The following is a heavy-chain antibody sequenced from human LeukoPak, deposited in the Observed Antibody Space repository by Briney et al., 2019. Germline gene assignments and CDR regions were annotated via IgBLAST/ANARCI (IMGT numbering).Heavy chain of an antibody. CDR3: ARDRYYGSGSPPYGMDV. J-gene: IGHJ6*02. D-gene: IGHD3-10*01. Sequence: PSETLSLTCTVSNGSINTGDYFWTWVRQSPGKALEWIGHMYYTGGTYYNPSLKSRVTISVDTSKNQFSLKLSSVTAADTAVYYCARDRYYGSGSPPYGMDVWGQGTTVTVSS. CDR2: MYYTGGT. V-gene: IGHV4-30-4*08. CDR1: NGSINTGDYF.